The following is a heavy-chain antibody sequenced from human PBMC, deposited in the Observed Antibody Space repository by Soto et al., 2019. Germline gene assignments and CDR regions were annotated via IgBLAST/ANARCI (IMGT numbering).Heavy chain of an antibody. CDR1: GYSVTNDNW. D-gene: IGHD3-16*01. J-gene: IGHJ4*02. V-gene: IGHV4-4*02. Sequence: QVQLQESGPGLVKPSGTLSLTCSVSGYSVTNDNWWSWLRQPPGRGREWIAEIYHGGNTNYRPSLRSRVTISMDKSNNQSSLKLVSVPAAYTAVFFCASGGGGGNFWGQGILVTVSS. CDR2: IYHGGNT. CDR3: ASGGGGGNF.